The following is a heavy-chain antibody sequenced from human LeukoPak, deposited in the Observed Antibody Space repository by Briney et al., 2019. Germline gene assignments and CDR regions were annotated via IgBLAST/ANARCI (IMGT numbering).Heavy chain of an antibody. J-gene: IGHJ3*02. Sequence: ASVKVSCNASGYTFTGYYMHWVRQAPGQGLEWMGWINPNSGGTNYAQKFQGRVTMTRDTSISTAYMELSRLRSDDTAVYYCARADGSYYDGAFGIWGQGTMVTVSS. CDR1: GYTFTGYY. V-gene: IGHV1-2*02. CDR2: INPNSGGT. CDR3: ARADGSYYDGAFGI. D-gene: IGHD1-26*01.